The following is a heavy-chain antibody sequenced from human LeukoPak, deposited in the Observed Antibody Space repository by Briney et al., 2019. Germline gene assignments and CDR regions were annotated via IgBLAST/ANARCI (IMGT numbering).Heavy chain of an antibody. CDR3: ARDDTGNSGHFDL. CDR1: GFTFSNYN. J-gene: IGHJ2*01. V-gene: IGHV3-48*02. CDR2: ISSSSDTV. D-gene: IGHD1-1*01. Sequence: GGSLRLSCAASGFTFSNYNMNWVRQAPGKGLEWVSYISSSSDTVFYPDSVKGRFTISRDNAKKSLYLQMYSLRDDDTAVHYCARDDTGNSGHFDLWGRGTPVTVSS.